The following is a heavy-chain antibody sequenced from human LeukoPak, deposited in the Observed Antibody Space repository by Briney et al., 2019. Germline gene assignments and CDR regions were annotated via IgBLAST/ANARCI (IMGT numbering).Heavy chain of an antibody. CDR3: AREASSWYSGGYYFDY. V-gene: IGHV3-33*01. CDR2: IWSDGSQQ. CDR1: GFPFSSYS. Sequence: GGSLRLSCAVSGFPFSSYSIHWVRQAPGKGLEWVAVIWSDGSQQYYVDSVKGRFTISRDNSKNTLYLQMDSLRAEDTAVYYCAREASSWYSGGYYFDYWGQGTLVTVSS. J-gene: IGHJ4*02. D-gene: IGHD6-13*01.